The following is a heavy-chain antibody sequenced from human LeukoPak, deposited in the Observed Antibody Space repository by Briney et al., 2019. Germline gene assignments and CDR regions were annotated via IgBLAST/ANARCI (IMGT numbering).Heavy chain of an antibody. CDR3: ATDYYDSSGHPENDY. V-gene: IGHV3-23*01. D-gene: IGHD3-22*01. Sequence: GGSLRLSCAASGFTVSSYAMSWVRQAPGKGLEWVSAISGSGGSTYYADSVKGRFTISRDNSKNTLYLQMNSLRAEDTAVYYCATDYYDSSGHPENDYWGQGTLVTVSS. CDR1: GFTVSSYA. J-gene: IGHJ4*02. CDR2: ISGSGGST.